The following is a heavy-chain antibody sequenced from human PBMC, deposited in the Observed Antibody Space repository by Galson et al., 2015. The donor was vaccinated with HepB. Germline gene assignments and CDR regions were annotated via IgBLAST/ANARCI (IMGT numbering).Heavy chain of an antibody. CDR2: INTNNGNP. Sequence: SVKVSCKASGNSFNYYAINWVRQAPGQGLEWMGWINTNNGNPTYAQDFAGRFVFSLDTSVSTTFLQISGLKTEDTAMYYCARDLGPMWGFLRLPFDSWGQGTLVTVSS. V-gene: IGHV7-4-1*02. CDR3: ARDLGPMWGFLRLPFDS. J-gene: IGHJ4*02. CDR1: GNSFNYYA. D-gene: IGHD2-21*01.